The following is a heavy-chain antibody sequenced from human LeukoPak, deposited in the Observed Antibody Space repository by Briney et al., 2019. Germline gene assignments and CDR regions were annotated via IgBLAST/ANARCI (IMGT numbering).Heavy chain of an antibody. D-gene: IGHD3-10*01. CDR3: AKDGDYCGSGSYSDY. CDR2: ISWNSGSI. CDR1: GFTFDDYA. V-gene: IGHV3-9*01. J-gene: IGHJ4*02. Sequence: GGSLRLSCAASGFTFDDYAMHWARQAPGKGLEWVSGISWNSGSIGYADSVKGRFTISRDNAKNSLYLQMNSLRAEDTALYYCAKDGDYCGSGSYSDYWGQGTLVTLSS.